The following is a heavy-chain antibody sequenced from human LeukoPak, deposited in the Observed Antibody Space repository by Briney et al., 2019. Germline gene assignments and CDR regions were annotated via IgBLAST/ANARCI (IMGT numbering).Heavy chain of an antibody. CDR1: GGSISSGGYY. CDR3: ARVVRYSSGWSQREGAFDI. D-gene: IGHD6-19*01. V-gene: IGHV4-31*03. CDR2: IYYSGST. Sequence: PSQTLSLTCTVSGGSISSGGYYWSWIRQHPGKGLEWIGYIYYSGSTYYNPSLKSRVTISVDTSKNQFSLKLSSVTAADTAVYYCARVVRYSSGWSQREGAFDIWGQGTMVTVSS. J-gene: IGHJ3*02.